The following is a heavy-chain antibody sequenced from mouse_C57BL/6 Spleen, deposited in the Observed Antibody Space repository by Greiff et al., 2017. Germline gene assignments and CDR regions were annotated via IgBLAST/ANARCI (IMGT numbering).Heavy chain of an antibody. CDR1: GYTFTSYW. CDR3: TRGYYSNPYYFDY. V-gene: IGHV1-61*01. Sequence: VQLQQPGAELVRPGSSVKLSCKASGYTFTSYWMDWVKQRPGQGLEWIGNIYPSDSETHYNQKFKGKAILTADKSSSTAYMELRSLTSEDSAVYYCTRGYYSNPYYFDYWGQGTTLTVSS. D-gene: IGHD2-5*01. J-gene: IGHJ2*01. CDR2: IYPSDSET.